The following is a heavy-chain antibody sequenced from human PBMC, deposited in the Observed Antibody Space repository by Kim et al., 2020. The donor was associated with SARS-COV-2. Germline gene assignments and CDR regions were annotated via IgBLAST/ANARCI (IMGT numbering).Heavy chain of an antibody. D-gene: IGHD3-3*01. CDR3: ARGRITIFGVVTEFDY. Sequence: SLKSRVTISVDTSKNQFYLKLSSVTAADTAVYYCARGRITIFGVVTEFDYWGQGTLVTVSS. V-gene: IGHV4-31*02. J-gene: IGHJ4*02.